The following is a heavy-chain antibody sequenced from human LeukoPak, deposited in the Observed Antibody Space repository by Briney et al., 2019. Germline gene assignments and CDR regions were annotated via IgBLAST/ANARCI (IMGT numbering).Heavy chain of an antibody. V-gene: IGHV3-74*01. D-gene: IGHD1-7*01. CDR3: AKDNWNYVRHFDY. Sequence: GGSLRLSCAASEFTFSSYWMHWVRQAPGKGLVWVSHISGDGRSTSYADSVKGRFTISRDNAKNTMYLQMNSLRAEDTAVYYCAKDNWNYVRHFDYWGQGTLVTVSS. CDR2: ISGDGRST. CDR1: EFTFSSYW. J-gene: IGHJ4*02.